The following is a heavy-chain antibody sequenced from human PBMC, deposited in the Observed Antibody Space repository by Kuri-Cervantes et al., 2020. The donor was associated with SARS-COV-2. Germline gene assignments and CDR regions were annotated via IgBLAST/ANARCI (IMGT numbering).Heavy chain of an antibody. CDR3: VGDESNVVQRGF. CDR1: GFIFRNYV. D-gene: IGHD2-21*01. V-gene: IGHV3-64D*08. Sequence: GESLKISCSASGFIFRNYVMYWVRQAPGKGLEYVSSIRNYGGSPYYGDSVKGRLTISRDNSKNTLYLQMDSLRVEDTAVYYCVGDESNVVQRGFWGQGSLVTVSS. CDR2: IRNYGGSP. J-gene: IGHJ4*02.